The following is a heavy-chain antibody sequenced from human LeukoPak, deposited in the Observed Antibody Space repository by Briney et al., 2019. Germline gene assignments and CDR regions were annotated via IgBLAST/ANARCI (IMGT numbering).Heavy chain of an antibody. Sequence: PGGSLRLSCAASGFTFSDYAMHWVRQAPGKGLEWVAVIWYDGSNKYYADSVKGRFTISRDNPKNTLYLQMNSLRAEDTAVYYCARGWRDYDPFDYWGQGTLVTVSS. D-gene: IGHD3-3*01. CDR2: IWYDGSNK. CDR3: ARGWRDYDPFDY. CDR1: GFTFSDYA. J-gene: IGHJ4*02. V-gene: IGHV3-33*08.